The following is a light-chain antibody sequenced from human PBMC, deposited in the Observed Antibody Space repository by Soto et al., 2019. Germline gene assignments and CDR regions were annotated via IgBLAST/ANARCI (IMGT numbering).Light chain of an antibody. CDR3: QQSYRTPRK. V-gene: IGKV1-39*01. CDR1: QTISHY. J-gene: IGKJ1*01. Sequence: DIEMTQSPSSLSASVGDRVTITCRASQTISHYLNWYQHKPGKAPNLLIYGASSLGSGVPSRFSGSRSGTDFTLTISSLQSEDFASYYCQQSYRTPRKFGQGTKV. CDR2: GAS.